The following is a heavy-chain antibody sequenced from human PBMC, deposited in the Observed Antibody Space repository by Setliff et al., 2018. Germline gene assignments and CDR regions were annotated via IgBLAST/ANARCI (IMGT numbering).Heavy chain of an antibody. J-gene: IGHJ4*02. CDR2: VYTSGST. CDR3: AREVARDDSGYYYYFDF. Sequence: KTSETLSLTCTVSGGSISNDYYYWSWIRQPAGKGLEWIGHVYTSGSTNYYPSLKSRITISADTSKNLFSLRLSSVTAADTAMYYCAREVARDDSGYYYYFDFWGQGTLVTVSS. CDR1: GGSISNDYYY. V-gene: IGHV4-61*09. D-gene: IGHD3-22*01.